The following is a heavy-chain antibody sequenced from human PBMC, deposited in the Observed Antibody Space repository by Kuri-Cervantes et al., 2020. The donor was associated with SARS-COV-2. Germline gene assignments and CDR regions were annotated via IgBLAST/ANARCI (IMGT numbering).Heavy chain of an antibody. CDR3: ARDVEVGDRYLDH. V-gene: IGHV3-21*01. D-gene: IGHD3-16*01. Sequence: GESLKISCAGSGFTFSSYSMNWVRQAPGKGLEWVSCIGSSSSYIYYADSVKGRFTISRDNAKNSLYLQMNSLRAEDTAVYYCARDVEVGDRYLDHWGRGTLVTVSS. CDR1: GFTFSSYS. CDR2: IGSSSSYI. J-gene: IGHJ2*01.